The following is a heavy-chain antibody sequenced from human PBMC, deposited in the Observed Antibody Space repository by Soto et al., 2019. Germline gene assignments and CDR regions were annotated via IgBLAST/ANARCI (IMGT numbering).Heavy chain of an antibody. CDR3: ARGGDIVVVPAAMDFDY. Sequence: GASVKVSCTASGYTFTGYYMHWVRQAPGQGLEWMGWINPNSGGTNYAQKFQGWVTMTRDTSISTAYMELSRLRSDDTAVYYCARGGDIVVVPAAMDFDYWGQGTLVTVSS. CDR2: INPNSGGT. V-gene: IGHV1-2*04. D-gene: IGHD2-2*01. CDR1: GYTFTGYY. J-gene: IGHJ4*02.